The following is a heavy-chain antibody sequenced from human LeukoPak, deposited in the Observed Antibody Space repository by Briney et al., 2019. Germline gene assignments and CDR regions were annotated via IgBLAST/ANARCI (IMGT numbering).Heavy chain of an antibody. CDR1: GFTFTDYY. D-gene: IGHD3-9*01. CDR2: ISGSGSSI. V-gene: IGHV3-11*01. Sequence: GGSLRLSCAASGFTFTDYYMSWIRQAPGKGLEWVSYISGSGSSIFYADSVRGRFTISRDNAKNSLYLQMNSLRAEDTAVYFCARRITISDYWGQGTLVTVSS. CDR3: ARRITISDY. J-gene: IGHJ4*02.